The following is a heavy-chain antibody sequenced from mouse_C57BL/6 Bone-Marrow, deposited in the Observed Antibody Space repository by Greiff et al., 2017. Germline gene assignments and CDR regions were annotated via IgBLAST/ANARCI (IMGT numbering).Heavy chain of an antibody. CDR1: GYTFTSYW. J-gene: IGHJ2*01. Sequence: QVQLQQPGAELVKPGASVKLSCKASGYTFTSYWMHWVKQRPGQGLEWIGMIHPNSGSTNYNEKFKSKATLTVDKSSSTAYMQLSSLTSEDSAVYYCARSIGGYYDYFDYWGQGTTLTGSS. D-gene: IGHD2-3*01. CDR2: IHPNSGST. CDR3: ARSIGGYYDYFDY. V-gene: IGHV1-64*01.